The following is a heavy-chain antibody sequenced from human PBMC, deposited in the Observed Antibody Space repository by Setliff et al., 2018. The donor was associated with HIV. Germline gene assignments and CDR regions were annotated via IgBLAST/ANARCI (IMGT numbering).Heavy chain of an antibody. CDR1: GYTFTSYY. D-gene: IGHD1-26*01. V-gene: IGHV1-46*01. J-gene: IGHJ6*03. Sequence: ASVKVSCKASGYTFTSYYMHWVRQAPGQGLQWMGIINPSGGSTTYAQKFQGRVTMTRDTSTTTIFMELSSLRSEDTAVYYCARAGRSGSYNHYYYHYMDVWGKGTTVTVS. CDR3: ARAGRSGSYNHYYYHYMDV. CDR2: INPSGGST.